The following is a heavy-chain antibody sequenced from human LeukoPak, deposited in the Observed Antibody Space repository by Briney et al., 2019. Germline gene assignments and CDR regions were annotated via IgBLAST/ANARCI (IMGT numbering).Heavy chain of an antibody. CDR2: ISASGATT. V-gene: IGHV3-23*01. CDR3: ATTARVAGA. CDR1: GFIFSGSG. J-gene: IGHJ5*02. Sequence: GGSLRLSCAASGFIFSGSGMHWVRQAPGRGLESVSVISASGATTFYADSVKGRFTISRDNFKSVLYLEMKSLRAEDTAVYYCATTARVAGAWGQGTLVTVSS. D-gene: IGHD6-19*01.